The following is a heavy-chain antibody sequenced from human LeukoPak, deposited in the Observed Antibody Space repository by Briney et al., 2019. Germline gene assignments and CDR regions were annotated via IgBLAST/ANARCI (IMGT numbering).Heavy chain of an antibody. J-gene: IGHJ5*02. CDR2: IYYSGST. CDR1: GGSISSYY. D-gene: IGHD3-22*01. V-gene: IGHV4-59*01. CDR3: ARVGGDSSGYWGFDP. Sequence: SETLSLTCTVSGGSISSYYWSWIRQPPGKGLEWIGYIYYSGSTNYNPSLKSRVTISVDTSKNQFSLKLSSVTAADTAVYYCARVGGDSSGYWGFDPWGQGTLVTVSS.